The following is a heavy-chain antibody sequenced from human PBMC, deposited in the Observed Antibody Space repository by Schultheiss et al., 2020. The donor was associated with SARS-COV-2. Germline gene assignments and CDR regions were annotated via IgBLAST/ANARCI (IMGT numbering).Heavy chain of an antibody. J-gene: IGHJ5*02. Sequence: SETLSLTCTVSGGSISSYYWTWIRQPAGKGLEWIGRIYTSGSTNYNPSLKSRVTISVDTSKNQFSLKLTSVTAADTAMYYCARYYYDGTGDNWFDPWGQGTLVTVSS. V-gene: IGHV4-4*07. CDR1: GGSISSYY. CDR2: IYTSGST. CDR3: ARYYYDGTGDNWFDP. D-gene: IGHD3-22*01.